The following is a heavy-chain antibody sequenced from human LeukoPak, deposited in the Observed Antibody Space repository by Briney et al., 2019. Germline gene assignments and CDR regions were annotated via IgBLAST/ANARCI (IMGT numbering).Heavy chain of an antibody. Sequence: GGSLRLSCAASGFTFSSYAMSWVRQAPGKGLEWVSAISATVGITSYADSVKGRFTISRDNSKNTLYLQINSLRAEDTAVYYCAKGTMVRWDVWGQGTTVTVSS. CDR2: ISATVGIT. CDR1: GFTFSSYA. V-gene: IGHV3-23*01. D-gene: IGHD3-10*01. CDR3: AKGTMVRWDV. J-gene: IGHJ6*02.